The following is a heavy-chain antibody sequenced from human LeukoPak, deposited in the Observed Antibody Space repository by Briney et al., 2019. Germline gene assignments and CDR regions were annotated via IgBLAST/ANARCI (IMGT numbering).Heavy chain of an antibody. CDR3: ARGQYERTP. D-gene: IGHD2/OR15-2a*01. CDR1: GGSFSGYF. Sequence: PSETLSLTCAVYGGSFSGYFWSWIRQPPGKGLEWIGEINHSGRTYFNPSLKSRVTLSVDTSKNQFSLKLTSVTAADTAVYYCARGQYERTPWGQGTLVTVSS. J-gene: IGHJ5*02. CDR2: INHSGRT. V-gene: IGHV4-34*01.